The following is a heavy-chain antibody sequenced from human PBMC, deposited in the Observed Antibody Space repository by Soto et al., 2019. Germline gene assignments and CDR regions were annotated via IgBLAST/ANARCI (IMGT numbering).Heavy chain of an antibody. CDR2: ISRSGRGSA. CDR3: ARGRYLDSSDYWVANLPFDH. D-gene: IGHD3-22*01. J-gene: IGHJ4*02. V-gene: IGHV3-23*01. Sequence: GSLRLSCAASGFTFNSYVMTWVRQAPGEGLEWVSSISRSGRGSAYYADSVKGRFTISRDNSENTLFLQMNNLRDEDTALYYCARGRYLDSSDYWVANLPFDHWGLGTLVTVSS. CDR1: GFTFNSYV.